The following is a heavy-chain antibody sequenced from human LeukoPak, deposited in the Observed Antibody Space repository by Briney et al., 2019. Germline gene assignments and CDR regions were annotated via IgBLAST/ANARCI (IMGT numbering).Heavy chain of an antibody. CDR2: ISGSGGST. J-gene: IGHJ4*02. CDR1: GFTFSSYA. D-gene: IGHD2-15*01. CDR3: ARGNCSGGSCSFDY. V-gene: IGHV3-23*01. Sequence: GGSLRLSCAASGFTFSSYAMSWVRQAPGKGLEWVSAISGSGGSTYYADSVKGRFTISRDNSKNTVYLQMNSLRAEDTAVYYCARGNCSGGSCSFDYWGQGTLVTVSS.